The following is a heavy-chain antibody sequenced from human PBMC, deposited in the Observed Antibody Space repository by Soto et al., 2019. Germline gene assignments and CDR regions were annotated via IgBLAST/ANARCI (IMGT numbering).Heavy chain of an antibody. D-gene: IGHD6-13*01. CDR3: AKSKQQLVRGENWFDP. CDR1: GFTFDDFA. J-gene: IGHJ5*02. Sequence: GGSLRLSCAASGFTFDDFAMHWVRQAPGKGLEWVSGISWNGGSIAYADSVKGRFTISRDNAKNSLYLQMNSLRAEDTALYYFAKSKQQLVRGENWFDPWGQGTLVTVSS. CDR2: ISWNGGSI. V-gene: IGHV3-9*01.